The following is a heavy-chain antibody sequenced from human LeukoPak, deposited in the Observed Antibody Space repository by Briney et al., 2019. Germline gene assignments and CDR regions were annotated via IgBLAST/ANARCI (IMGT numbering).Heavy chain of an antibody. Sequence: PSQTLSLTCTVPGGSISSGDYYWSWIRQPPGKGLEWIGEINHSGSTNYNPSLKSRVTISVDTSKNQFSLKLSSVTAADTAVYYCARGRGYYGSGRGYWYFDLWGRGTLVTVSS. CDR2: INHSGST. J-gene: IGHJ2*01. CDR1: GGSISSGDYY. CDR3: ARGRGYYGSGRGYWYFDL. V-gene: IGHV4-30-4*08. D-gene: IGHD3-10*01.